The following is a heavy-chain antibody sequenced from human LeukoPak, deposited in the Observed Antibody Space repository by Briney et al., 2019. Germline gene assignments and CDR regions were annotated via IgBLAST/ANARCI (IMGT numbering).Heavy chain of an antibody. D-gene: IGHD6-6*01. Sequence: GGSLRLSCAASGFTFRSYWMHWVRHALGKGLVWVSRINSDGSTTNYADSVKGRFTISRDNSKNTLYLQMNSLRAEDTAVYYCAKVRGSPNWFDPWGQGTLVTVSS. CDR1: GFTFRSYW. CDR3: AKVRGSPNWFDP. J-gene: IGHJ5*02. V-gene: IGHV3-74*01. CDR2: INSDGSTT.